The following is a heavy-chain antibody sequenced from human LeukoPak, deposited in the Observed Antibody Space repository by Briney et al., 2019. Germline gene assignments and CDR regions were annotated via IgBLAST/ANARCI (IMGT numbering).Heavy chain of an antibody. J-gene: IGHJ5*02. CDR1: GGTFSSYA. CDR3: ARASDVWGSYRYFRVLDP. Sequence: GSSVKVSCKASGGTFSSYAISWVRQAPGQGLEWMGGIIPIFGTANYAQKFQGRVTITADESTSTAYMELSSLRSEDTAVYYCARASDVWGSYRYFRVLDPWGQGTLVTVSS. CDR2: IIPIFGTA. V-gene: IGHV1-69*01. D-gene: IGHD3-16*02.